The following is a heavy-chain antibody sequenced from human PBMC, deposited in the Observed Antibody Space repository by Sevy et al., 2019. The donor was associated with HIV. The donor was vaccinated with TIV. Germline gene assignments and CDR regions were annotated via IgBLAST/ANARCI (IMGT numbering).Heavy chain of an antibody. Sequence: GGFLRLSCVVSGFSLSTYAMSWVRQAPGKGLEWVSSMSSSGGSRYYVDSVKGRFTISRDISKNLLYLQMNTLRDDDTAIYYCAKVNTSGWSSDDAFDIWGQGTMVTVSS. CDR2: MSSSGGSR. CDR3: AKVNTSGWSSDDAFDI. V-gene: IGHV3-23*01. CDR1: GFSLSTYA. D-gene: IGHD6-19*01. J-gene: IGHJ3*02.